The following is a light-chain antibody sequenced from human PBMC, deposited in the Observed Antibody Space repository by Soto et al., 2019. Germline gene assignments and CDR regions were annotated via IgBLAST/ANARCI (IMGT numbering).Light chain of an antibody. CDR2: GAS. V-gene: IGKV3-15*01. CDR3: QQYYSYPRT. CDR1: QSVSGN. J-gene: IGKJ1*01. Sequence: VMTQSPATLSVSPGERATLTCRASQSVSGNLAWYQQRPGQPPRLLIYGASTRATGTPARFSGSGSGTDFTLTISRLQSEDSATYYCQQYYSYPRTFGQGTKVDIK.